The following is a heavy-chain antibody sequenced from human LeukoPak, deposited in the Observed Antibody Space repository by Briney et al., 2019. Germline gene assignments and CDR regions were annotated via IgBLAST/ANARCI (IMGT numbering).Heavy chain of an antibody. D-gene: IGHD5-18*01. V-gene: IGHV4-61*01. CDR3: ARGYSYGRDAFDI. Sequence: PSETLSLTCTVSGGSISSSSYYWSWIRQPPGKGLEWVGYIYYSGSTNYNPSLKSRVTISVDTSKNQFSLKPRSVTAADTAVYYCARGYSYGRDAFDIWGQGTMVTVSS. J-gene: IGHJ3*02. CDR1: GGSISSSSYY. CDR2: IYYSGST.